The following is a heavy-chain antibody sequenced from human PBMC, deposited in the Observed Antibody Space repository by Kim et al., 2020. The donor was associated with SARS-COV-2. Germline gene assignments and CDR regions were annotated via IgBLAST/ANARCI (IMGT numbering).Heavy chain of an antibody. D-gene: IGHD3-10*01. V-gene: IGHV1-2*06. Sequence: ASVKVSCKASGYTFTGYYMHWVRQAPGQGLEWMGRINPNSGGTNYAQKFQGRVTMTRDTSISTAYMELSRLRSDDTAVYYCAQLVMVRGVIQDYWGQGTLVTVSS. CDR1: GYTFTGYY. J-gene: IGHJ4*02. CDR2: INPNSGGT. CDR3: AQLVMVRGVIQDY.